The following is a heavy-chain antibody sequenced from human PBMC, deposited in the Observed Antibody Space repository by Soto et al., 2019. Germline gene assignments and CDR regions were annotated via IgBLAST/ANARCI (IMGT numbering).Heavy chain of an antibody. Sequence: GGSLRLSCAASGFTFSNAWMNWVRQAPGKGLEWVGRIKSKTDGGTTDYAAPVKGRFTISRDDSKNTLYLQMNSLKTEDTAVYYCTFSVTLDGFYYYYGMDVWGQGTTVTVSS. CDR3: TFSVTLDGFYYYYGMDV. J-gene: IGHJ6*02. D-gene: IGHD3-16*01. CDR1: GFTFSNAW. CDR2: IKSKTDGGTT. V-gene: IGHV3-15*07.